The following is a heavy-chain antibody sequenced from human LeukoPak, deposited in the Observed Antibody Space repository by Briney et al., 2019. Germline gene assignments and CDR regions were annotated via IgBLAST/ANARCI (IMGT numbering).Heavy chain of an antibody. CDR3: AKGLSYSSSSPFDY. CDR1: GFTFSSSA. CDR2: ISGSGGST. D-gene: IGHD6-6*01. Sequence: GGSLRLSCAASGFTFSSSAMSWVRQAPGKGLEWVSAISGSGGSTYYADSVKGRFTISRDNSKNTLYLQMNSLRAEDTAVYYCAKGLSYSSSSPFDYWGQGTLVTVSS. V-gene: IGHV3-23*01. J-gene: IGHJ4*02.